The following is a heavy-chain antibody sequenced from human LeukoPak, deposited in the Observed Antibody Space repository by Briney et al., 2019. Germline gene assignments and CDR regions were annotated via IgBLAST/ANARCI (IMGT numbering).Heavy chain of an antibody. D-gene: IGHD1-26*01. CDR2: ISGSGGST. CDR3: AKDRQLVGANYFDY. J-gene: IGHJ4*02. CDR1: GFAFSSYA. V-gene: IGHV3-23*01. Sequence: GGSLRLSCAASGFAFSSYAMSWVRQAPRKGLEWVSAISGSGGSTYYADSVKGRFTISRDNSKNTLYLQIHSLRAEDTAVYYCAKDRQLVGANYFDYWGQGTLVTVSS.